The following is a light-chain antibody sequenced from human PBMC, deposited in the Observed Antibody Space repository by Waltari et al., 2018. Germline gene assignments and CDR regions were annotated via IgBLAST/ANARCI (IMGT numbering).Light chain of an antibody. J-gene: IGLJ3*02. CDR2: DNN. CDR3: GTWDNSLSAWV. V-gene: IGLV1-51*01. CDR1: TSNIGDNY. Sequence: QSVLTQPPSVSAAPGQKVTISCSGSTSNIGDNYVSWFQQLPGTAPRLLIYDNNNRPSGIPDRFSGSKSGTSATLGITGLQTGDEADYYCGTWDNSLSAWVFGGGTKLTVL.